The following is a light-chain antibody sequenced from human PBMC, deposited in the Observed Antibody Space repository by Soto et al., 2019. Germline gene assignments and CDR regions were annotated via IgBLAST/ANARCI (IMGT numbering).Light chain of an antibody. CDR3: QKYNGAPQT. J-gene: IGKJ1*01. CDR2: GAS. CDR1: QSVSSN. V-gene: IGKV3-15*01. Sequence: EILMTQSPATLSVSPGERATLSCRASQSVSSNLAWYQQKPGQAPRLLIYGASTRATGIPARFSGSGSGTEFTLTISSLQSEDFATYFCQKYNGAPQTFGQGTKVDIK.